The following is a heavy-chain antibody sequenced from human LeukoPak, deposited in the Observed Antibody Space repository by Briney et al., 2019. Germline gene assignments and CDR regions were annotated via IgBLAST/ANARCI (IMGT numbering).Heavy chain of an antibody. CDR1: GGSISSYY. CDR3: ARWSVDGWFDP. Sequence: PSETLPLTCTVSGGSISSYYWSWIRQPPGKGLEWIGYIYYSGSTNYNPSLKSRVTISVDTSKNQFSLKLSSVTAADTAVYYCARWSVDGWFDPWGQGTLVTVSS. J-gene: IGHJ5*02. D-gene: IGHD3-3*01. CDR2: IYYSGST. V-gene: IGHV4-59*08.